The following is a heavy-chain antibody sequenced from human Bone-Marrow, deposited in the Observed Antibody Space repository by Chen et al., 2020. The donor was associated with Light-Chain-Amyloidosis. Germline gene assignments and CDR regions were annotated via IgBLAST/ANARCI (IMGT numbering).Heavy chain of an antibody. J-gene: IGHJ3*01. Sequence: QVQLVQSGAEVKKPGASVKVSCKASGYIFTTFYMHWVRQAPGQGLEWMGMVFPSDGSTSYAQEFQDRVTMTSDTSTRTIYMDLSSLRSDDTAMYYCVRDKNAFDVWGHGTMVTVSS. CDR1: GYIFTTFY. CDR3: VRDKNAFDV. CDR2: VFPSDGST. V-gene: IGHV1-46*01.